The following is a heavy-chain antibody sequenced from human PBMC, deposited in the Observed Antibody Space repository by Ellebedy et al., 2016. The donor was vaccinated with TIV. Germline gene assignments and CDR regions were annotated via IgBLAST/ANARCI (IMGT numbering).Heavy chain of an antibody. CDR2: IDYSGST. J-gene: IGHJ5*02. Sequence: MPSETLSLTCTVSGGSVSSGFYYRSWIRQPPGKGLEYIGYIDYSGSTNYNPSLKSRVNISVDTSKNQFSLKLSSVTNADTAVYYCARAGKDYYGLGGGDWFDPWGQGTLVIVSS. CDR3: ARAGKDYYGLGGGDWFDP. D-gene: IGHD3-10*01. CDR1: GGSVSSGFYY. V-gene: IGHV4-61*01.